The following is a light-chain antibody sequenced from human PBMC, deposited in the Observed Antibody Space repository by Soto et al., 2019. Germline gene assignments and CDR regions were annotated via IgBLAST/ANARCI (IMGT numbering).Light chain of an antibody. CDR3: TSFTSTSTRV. Sequence: QSALTQPASVSGSPGQSITISCTGTSSDVGDYNSVSWYQQYPGKAPKLMIYDVSNRPSGVSNRFSGSKSGNTASLTISGLQAEDEADYYCTSFTSTSTRVFGGGTKLTVL. CDR2: DVS. J-gene: IGLJ3*02. V-gene: IGLV2-14*03. CDR1: SSDVGDYNS.